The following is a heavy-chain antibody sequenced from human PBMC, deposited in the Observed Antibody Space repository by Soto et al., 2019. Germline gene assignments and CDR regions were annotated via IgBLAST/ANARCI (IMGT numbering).Heavy chain of an antibody. V-gene: IGHV4-30-4*01. D-gene: IGHD3-10*01. J-gene: IGHJ6*02. Sequence: KTSETLSLTCTFSCGSIISGDYYWSWIRQPPGKGLEWIGYIYYSGSTYYNPSLKSRVTISVDTSKNQFSLKLSSVTAADTAVYYCARRYYYGSGSYFDYYYGMDVWGQGTTVTVSS. CDR3: ARRYYYGSGSYFDYYYGMDV. CDR2: IYYSGST. CDR1: CGSIISGDYY.